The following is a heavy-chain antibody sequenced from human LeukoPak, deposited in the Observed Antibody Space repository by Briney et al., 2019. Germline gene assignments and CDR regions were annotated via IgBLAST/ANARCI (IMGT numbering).Heavy chain of an antibody. V-gene: IGHV4-39*07. CDR3: ARGSILTGYYDY. J-gene: IGHJ4*02. CDR2: IYYSGST. Sequence: TSETLSLTCTVSGGSISSSSYYWGWIRQPPGKGLEWIGSIYYSGSTYYNPSLKSRVTISVDTSKNQFSLKLSSVTAADTAVYYCARGSILTGYYDYWGQGTLVTVSS. D-gene: IGHD3-9*01. CDR1: GGSISSSSYY.